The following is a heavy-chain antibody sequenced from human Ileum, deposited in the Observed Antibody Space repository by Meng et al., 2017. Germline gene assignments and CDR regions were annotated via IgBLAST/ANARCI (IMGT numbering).Heavy chain of an antibody. V-gene: IGHV4-30-4*01. CDR3: ARERRHYYGSGSFDY. CDR2: TYYNGSP. J-gene: IGHJ4*02. Sequence: QVQFQEAGPGLVKPSQTLSLTCSVSNGSLTNVNNFWNWIRQTPGKGLEWIGLTYYNGSPFYNPSLRSRVTISVDTSKDQFSLKLTSVTAADTAVYYCARERRHYYGSGSFDYWGQGILVTVSS. D-gene: IGHD3-10*01. CDR1: NGSLTNVNNF.